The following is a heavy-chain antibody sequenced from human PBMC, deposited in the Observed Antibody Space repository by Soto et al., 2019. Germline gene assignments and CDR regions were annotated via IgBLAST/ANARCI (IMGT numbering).Heavy chain of an antibody. CDR1: GFTFSSYS. CDR3: ARDGDYGGDFDY. Sequence: PGGSLRLSCAASGFTFSSYSMNWVRQAPGKGLEWVSSISSSSSYIYYADSVKGRFTISRDNAKNSLYLQMNSLRAEDTAVYYCARDGDYGGDFDYWGQGTLVTVSS. V-gene: IGHV3-21*01. CDR2: ISSSSSYI. J-gene: IGHJ4*02. D-gene: IGHD4-17*01.